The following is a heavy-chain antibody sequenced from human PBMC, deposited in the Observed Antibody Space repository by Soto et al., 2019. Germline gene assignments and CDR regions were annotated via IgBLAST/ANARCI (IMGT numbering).Heavy chain of an antibody. CDR2: LYSDGRT. Sequence: DVQLVESGGTLVRPGGSLRLTCAASGFTVSTNYMSWVRQAPGKGLEWVSVLYSDGRTYYADSVKGRFTISRDNSKNTLYLLMNGLRVEDTAVYYCARDLVDYFDSWGQGTLATVSS. CDR3: ARDLVDYFDS. D-gene: IGHD6-6*01. V-gene: IGHV3-66*01. CDR1: GFTVSTNY. J-gene: IGHJ4*02.